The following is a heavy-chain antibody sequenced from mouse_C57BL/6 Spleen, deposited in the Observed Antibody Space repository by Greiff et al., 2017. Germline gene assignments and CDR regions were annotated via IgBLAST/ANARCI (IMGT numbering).Heavy chain of an antibody. CDR1: GYAFSSSW. CDR3: ASTTVVEDYYAMDD. D-gene: IGHD1-1*01. J-gene: IGHJ4*01. CDR2: IYPGDGDT. V-gene: IGHV1-82*01. Sequence: VQLQQSGPELVKPGASVKISCKASGYAFSSSWMNWVKQRPGKGLEWIGRIYPGDGDTNYNGKFKGKATLTADKSSSTAYMQLSSLTSEDSAVYFCASTTVVEDYYAMDDWGQGTSVTVSS.